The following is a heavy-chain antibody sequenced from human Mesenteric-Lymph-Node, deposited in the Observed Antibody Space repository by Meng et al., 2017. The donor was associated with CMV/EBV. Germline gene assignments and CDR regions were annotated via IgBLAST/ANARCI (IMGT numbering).Heavy chain of an antibody. CDR1: GLTLKGYW. J-gene: IGHJ4*02. Sequence: CEDSGLTLKGYWMSWIRQTPERGLEWVANINQDGSMRYYLDSVKGRFTTSRDNVKNSLHLQMSSLRAEDTAVYYCVRDGRSGWHFDYWGQGTLVTVSS. CDR3: VRDGRSGWHFDY. D-gene: IGHD6-19*01. V-gene: IGHV3-7*04. CDR2: INQDGSMR.